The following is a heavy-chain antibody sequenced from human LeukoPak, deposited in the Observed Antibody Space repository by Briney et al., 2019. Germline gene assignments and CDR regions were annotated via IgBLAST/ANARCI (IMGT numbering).Heavy chain of an antibody. Sequence: PGGSLRLSCAASGFTFSSYAMSWVRQAPGKGLEWVSAISGTGGSTYYADSVKGRFTISRDNSKNTLYLQMNSLRAEDTAVYYCATNDFWSGYYYFDYWSQGTLVTVSS. CDR3: ATNDFWSGYYYFDY. CDR2: ISGTGGST. CDR1: GFTFSSYA. J-gene: IGHJ4*02. V-gene: IGHV3-23*01. D-gene: IGHD3-3*01.